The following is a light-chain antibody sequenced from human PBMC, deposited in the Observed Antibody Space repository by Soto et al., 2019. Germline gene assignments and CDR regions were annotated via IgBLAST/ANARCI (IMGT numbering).Light chain of an antibody. CDR1: QSVLYSSNNKNY. CDR3: QQYYSTHPWT. V-gene: IGKV4-1*01. Sequence: DIVMTQSPDSLAVSLGERATINCKSSQSVLYSSNNKNYLAWYQQKPGQPPKLLIYLASTRESGVPDRFSGSGSGTDFTLTISSLQAEDVAVYYCQQYYSTHPWTLGQGTKVEIK. CDR2: LAS. J-gene: IGKJ1*01.